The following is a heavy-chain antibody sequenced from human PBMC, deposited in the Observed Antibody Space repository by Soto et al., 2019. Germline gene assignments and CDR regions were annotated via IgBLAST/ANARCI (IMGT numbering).Heavy chain of an antibody. J-gene: IGHJ6*02. D-gene: IGHD2-2*02. CDR3: AAGSCSSTSCYRKAYYYYGMDV. V-gene: IGHV1-58*01. Sequence: GASVKVSCKASGFTFTSSAVQWVRQARGQRLEWIGWIVVGSGNTNYAQKFQERVTITRDMSTSTAYMELSSLRSEDTAVYYCAAGSCSSTSCYRKAYYYYGMDVWGQGTTVTVSS. CDR2: IVVGSGNT. CDR1: GFTFTSSA.